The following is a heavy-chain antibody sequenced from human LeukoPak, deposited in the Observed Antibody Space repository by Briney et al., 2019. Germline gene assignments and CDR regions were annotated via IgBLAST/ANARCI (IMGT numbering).Heavy chain of an antibody. V-gene: IGHV4-30-2*01. CDR3: ARGGGYCSGGSLTLCSFDY. Sequence: PSETLSLTCAVSGGSISSGGYSWSWIRQPPGRGLEWIGYIYHSGSTYYNPSLKSRVTISVDRSKNQFSLKLSSVTAADTAVYYCARGGGYCSGGSLTLCSFDYWGQGTLVTVSS. CDR1: GGSISSGGYS. CDR2: IYHSGST. J-gene: IGHJ4*02. D-gene: IGHD2-15*01.